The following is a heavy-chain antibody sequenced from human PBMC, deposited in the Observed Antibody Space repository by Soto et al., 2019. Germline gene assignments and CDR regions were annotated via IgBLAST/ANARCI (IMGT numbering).Heavy chain of an antibody. CDR3: ARSPGVGVRGAY. Sequence: PGGSLRLSCAGSGFTFSAYNINWVRQAPGKGLEWVSSISAGSLFIYQPDSMKGRFTISRDDARNSVYLHMSGLTAEDTAVYYCARSPGVGVRGAYWGQGTLVTVYS. CDR1: GFTFSAYN. D-gene: IGHD3-16*01. V-gene: IGHV3-21*01. J-gene: IGHJ4*02. CDR2: ISAGSLFI.